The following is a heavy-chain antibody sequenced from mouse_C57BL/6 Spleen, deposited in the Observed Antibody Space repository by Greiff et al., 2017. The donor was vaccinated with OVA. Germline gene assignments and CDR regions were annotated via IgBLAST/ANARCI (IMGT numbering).Heavy chain of an antibody. V-gene: IGHV5-9-1*02. D-gene: IGHD2-1*01. CDR3: TRDLVYYGNHYYAMDY. Sequence: DVMLVESGEGLVKPGGSLKLSCAASGFTFSSYAMSWVRQTPEKRLEWVAYISSGGDYIYYADTVKGRFTISRDNARNTLYLQMSSLKSEDTAMYYCTRDLVYYGNHYYAMDYWGQGTSVTVSS. CDR1: GFTFSSYA. CDR2: ISSGGDYI. J-gene: IGHJ4*01.